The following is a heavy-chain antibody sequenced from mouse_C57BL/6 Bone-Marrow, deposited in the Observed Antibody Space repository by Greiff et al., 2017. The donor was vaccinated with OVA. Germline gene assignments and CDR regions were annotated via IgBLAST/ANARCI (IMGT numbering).Heavy chain of an antibody. CDR3: ATFITTVVAPYAMDY. Sequence: VHVKQSGAELVKPGASVKLSCTASGFNIKDYYMHWVKQRTEQGLEWIGRIDPEDGETKYAPKFQGKATITADTSSNTAYLQLSSLTSEDTAVYYCATFITTVVAPYAMDYWGQGTSVTVSS. D-gene: IGHD1-1*01. CDR2: IDPEDGET. J-gene: IGHJ4*01. V-gene: IGHV14-2*01. CDR1: GFNIKDYY.